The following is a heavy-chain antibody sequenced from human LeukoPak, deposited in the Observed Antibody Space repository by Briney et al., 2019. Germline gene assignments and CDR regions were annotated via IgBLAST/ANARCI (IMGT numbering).Heavy chain of an antibody. D-gene: IGHD5-12*01. CDR3: ARDQIVATGGFDY. J-gene: IGHJ4*02. CDR2: ISYDGSNK. V-gene: IGHV3-30*03. CDR1: GFTFSSYG. Sequence: SGGSLRLSCAASGFTFSSYGVHWVRQAPGKGLEWVAVISYDGSNKYYADSVKGRFTISRDNSKNTLYLQMNSLRAEDTAVYYCARDQIVATGGFDYWGQGTLVTVSS.